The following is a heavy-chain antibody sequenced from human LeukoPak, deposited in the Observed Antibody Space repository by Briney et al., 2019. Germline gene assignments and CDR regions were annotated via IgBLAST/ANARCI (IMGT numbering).Heavy chain of an antibody. CDR3: ARAPRSYYMDV. J-gene: IGHJ6*03. CDR1: GFTFSSYE. Sequence: GGSLRLSCAPPGFTFSSYEMNWVRQAPGEGLEWVSYISSSGSTICYADSVKGRFTISRDNAKNSLYLQMNSLRAEDTAVYYCARAPRSYYMDVWGKGTTVTVSS. CDR2: ISSSGSTI. V-gene: IGHV3-48*03.